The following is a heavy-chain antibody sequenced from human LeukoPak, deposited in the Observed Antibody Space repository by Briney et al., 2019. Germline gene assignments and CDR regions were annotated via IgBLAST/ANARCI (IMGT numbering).Heavy chain of an antibody. CDR2: IYHSGST. V-gene: IGHV4-30-2*01. CDR1: GGSISSGGYS. D-gene: IGHD6-19*01. Sequence: SQTPSLTCAVSGGSISSGGYSWSWIRQPPGKGLEWIGYIYHSGSTYYNPSLKGRVTISVDRSKNQFSLKLSSVTAADTAVYYCARGRAVAGHFDYWGQGTLVTVSS. CDR3: ARGRAVAGHFDY. J-gene: IGHJ4*02.